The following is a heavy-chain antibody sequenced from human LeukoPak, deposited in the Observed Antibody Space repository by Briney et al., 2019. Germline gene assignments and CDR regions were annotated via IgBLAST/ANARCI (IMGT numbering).Heavy chain of an antibody. J-gene: IGHJ4*02. CDR2: IYHSGST. D-gene: IGHD3-10*01. Sequence: SETLSLTWAVSGYSISSGYYWGWIRQPPGKGLEWIGSIYHSGSTYYNPSLKSRVTISVDTSKNQFSLKLSSVTAADTAVYYCHGLSMVRGVIQDYWGQGTLVTVSS. CDR3: HGLSMVRGVIQDY. V-gene: IGHV4-38-2*01. CDR1: GYSISSGYY.